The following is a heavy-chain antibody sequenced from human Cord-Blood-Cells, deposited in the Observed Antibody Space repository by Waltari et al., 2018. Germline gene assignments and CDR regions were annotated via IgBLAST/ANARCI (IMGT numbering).Heavy chain of an antibody. CDR2: IKQDGSEK. CDR1: GFTFSSYL. CDR3: ARDPGYCTNGVCYTDY. V-gene: IGHV3-7*01. Sequence: EVQLVESGGGLVQPGGSLRLSCVASGFTFSSYLMGWVRQAPGEGLEWVANIKQDGSEKYYVDYVKGRFTISRDNAKNSLYLQMNSLRAEDTAVYYCARDPGYCTNGVCYTDYWGQGTLVTVSS. D-gene: IGHD2-8*01. J-gene: IGHJ4*02.